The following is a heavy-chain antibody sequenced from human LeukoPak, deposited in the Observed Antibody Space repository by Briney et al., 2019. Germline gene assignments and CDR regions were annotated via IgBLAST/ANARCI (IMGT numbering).Heavy chain of an antibody. CDR2: IVGSGGTT. CDR3: VKGGLKTIVDY. CDR1: GFTFRTNV. D-gene: IGHD2/OR15-2a*01. V-gene: IGHV3-23*01. Sequence: GGSLRLSCAASGFTFRTNVMSWVRQAPGKGLEWVSSIVGSGGTTYCADSVRGRFTISRDNSKNTLYLQMNNLRVEDTATYYCVKGGLKTIVDYWGQGNLVTASS. J-gene: IGHJ4*02.